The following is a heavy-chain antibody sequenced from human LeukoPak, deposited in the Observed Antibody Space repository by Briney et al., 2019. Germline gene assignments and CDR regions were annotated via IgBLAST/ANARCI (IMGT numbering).Heavy chain of an antibody. D-gene: IGHD6-19*01. CDR2: INPSGGST. CDR1: GYTFTSYY. CDR3: ARGRQWLVTEGDWFDP. J-gene: IGHJ5*02. Sequence: ASVKVSCKASGYTFTSYYMHRVRQAPGQGLEWMGIINPSGGSTSYAQKFQGRVTMTRDTSTSTVYMELSSPRSEDTAVYYCARGRQWLVTEGDWFDPWGQGTLVTVSS. V-gene: IGHV1-46*01.